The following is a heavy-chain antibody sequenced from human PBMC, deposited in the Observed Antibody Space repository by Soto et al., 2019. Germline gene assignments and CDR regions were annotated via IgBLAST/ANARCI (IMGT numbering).Heavy chain of an antibody. CDR2: IIPIFGTA. J-gene: IGHJ5*02. CDR1: GGTFSSYA. Sequence: ASVKVSCKASGGTFSSYAISWVRQAPGQGLEWMGGIIPIFGTANYAQKFQGRVTITADESTSTAYMELSSLRSEDTAVYYCASGSGSYYNDWFDPWGQGTLVTVSS. CDR3: ASGSGSYYNDWFDP. D-gene: IGHD3-10*01. V-gene: IGHV1-69*13.